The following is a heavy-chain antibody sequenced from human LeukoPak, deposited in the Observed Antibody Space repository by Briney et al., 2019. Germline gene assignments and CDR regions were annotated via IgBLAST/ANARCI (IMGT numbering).Heavy chain of an antibody. CDR1: GFTVITKD. CDR3: ARGVEPLAAKTLAY. Sequence: GGSLRLSCAASGFTVITKDMTWVRQAPGKGLEWVSVLYSDGNTKYADSVQGRFTISRDNSKNTLYLEMNSLSPDDTAVYYCARGVEPLAAKTLAYWGQGTLVTVSS. D-gene: IGHD1-14*01. J-gene: IGHJ4*02. CDR2: LYSDGNT. V-gene: IGHV3-53*01.